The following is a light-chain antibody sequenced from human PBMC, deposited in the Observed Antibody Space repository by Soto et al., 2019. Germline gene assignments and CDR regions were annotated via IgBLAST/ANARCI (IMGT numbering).Light chain of an antibody. CDR1: QSVSGSY. CDR2: GAS. CDR3: QQYGSSPLT. V-gene: IGKV3-20*01. Sequence: EIVLTQSPGTLSLSPGERATLSCRASQSVSGSYLAWYLQRPGQAPRLLIYGASSRATGIPDRFSGSGSGTDFTLTISRLEPEDFAVYYCQQYGSSPLTFGGGTKVEIK. J-gene: IGKJ4*01.